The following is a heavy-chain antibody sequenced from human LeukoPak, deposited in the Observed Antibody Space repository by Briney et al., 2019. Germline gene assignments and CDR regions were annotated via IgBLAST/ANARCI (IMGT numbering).Heavy chain of an antibody. CDR3: ARAKPKNMVRGLIMRRESRYYFDY. V-gene: IGHV3-53*01. CDR1: GFTVSSNY. Sequence: GGSLRLSCAASGFTVSSNYMSWVRQAPGEGLEWVSVIYSGGSTYYADSVKGRFTISRDNSKSTLYIQMNSLRAEDTAVYYCARAKPKNMVRGLIMRRESRYYFDYWGQGTLVTVSS. D-gene: IGHD3-10*01. J-gene: IGHJ4*02. CDR2: IYSGGST.